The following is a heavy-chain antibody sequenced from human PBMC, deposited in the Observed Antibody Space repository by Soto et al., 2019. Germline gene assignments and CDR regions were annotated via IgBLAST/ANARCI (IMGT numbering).Heavy chain of an antibody. V-gene: IGHV1-69*13. Sequence: GASVKVSCKASGGTFSRYAISWVRQAPGQGLEWMGGIIPIFGTANYAQKFQGRVTITADESTSTAYMELSSLRSEDTAVYYCARVSGVYYDILTGYQDVWGQGTTVTVSS. CDR2: IIPIFGTA. CDR1: GGTFSRYA. CDR3: ARVSGVYYDILTGYQDV. D-gene: IGHD3-9*01. J-gene: IGHJ6*02.